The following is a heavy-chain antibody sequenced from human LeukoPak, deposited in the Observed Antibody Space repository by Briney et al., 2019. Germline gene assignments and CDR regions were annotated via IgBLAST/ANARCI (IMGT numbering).Heavy chain of an antibody. CDR1: GFTFSSYW. V-gene: IGHV3-74*01. D-gene: IGHD3-22*01. CDR2: IKSDGST. Sequence: GGSLRLSCAASGFTFSSYWMHWVRQAPGKGLVWVSRIKSDGSTNYADSVKGRFTISRDNAKNTVSLQMNSLRAEDTGEYYCARAPSEIGGYYPEYFRHWGQGTLVTVSS. CDR3: ARAPSEIGGYYPEYFRH. J-gene: IGHJ1*01.